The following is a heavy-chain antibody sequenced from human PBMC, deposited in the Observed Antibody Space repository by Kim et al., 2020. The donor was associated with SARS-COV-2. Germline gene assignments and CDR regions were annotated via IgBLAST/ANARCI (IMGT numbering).Heavy chain of an antibody. V-gene: IGHV3-23*01. CDR1: GFTFSSYA. CDR2: ISGSGGST. D-gene: IGHD5-18*01. J-gene: IGHJ6*02. CDR3: AKSRGYSYGYRAYGMDV. Sequence: GGSLRLSCAASGFTFSSYAMSWVRQAPGKGLEWVSAISGSGGSTYYADSVKGRFTISRDNSKNTLYLQMNSLRAEDTAVYYCAKSRGYSYGYRAYGMDVWGQGTTVTVSS.